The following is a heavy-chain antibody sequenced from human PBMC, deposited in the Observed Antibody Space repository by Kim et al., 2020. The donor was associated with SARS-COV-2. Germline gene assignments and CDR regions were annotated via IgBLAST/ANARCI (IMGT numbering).Heavy chain of an antibody. Sequence: GGSLRLSCAASGFTFSSYGMHWVRQAPGKGLEWVAVISYDGSNKYYADSVKGRFTISRDNSKNTLYLQMNSLRAEDTAVYYCAKDMAYYGSGSYYNYSYYGIAVWGQGTTVTVSS. CDR3: AKDMAYYGSGSYYNYSYYGIAV. J-gene: IGHJ6*02. CDR2: ISYDGSNK. V-gene: IGHV3-30*18. CDR1: GFTFSSYG. D-gene: IGHD3-10*01.